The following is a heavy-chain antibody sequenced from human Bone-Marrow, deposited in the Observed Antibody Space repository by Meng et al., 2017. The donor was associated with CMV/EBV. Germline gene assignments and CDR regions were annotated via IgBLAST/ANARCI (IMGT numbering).Heavy chain of an antibody. CDR1: EYTLIDCH. J-gene: IGHJ3*02. Sequence: ASVKVSCKASEYTLIDCHIHWVRQAPGQGLEWMGWINPDTGDTKYAKKFQGRVTLTRDTSISTAYMEVSSLTSEDTAVYYCAAWGTGVWNDQYNGPRFDAFDIWGQGTMVTVSS. D-gene: IGHD1-1*01. V-gene: IGHV1-2*02. CDR2: INPDTGDT. CDR3: AAWGTGVWNDQYNGPRFDAFDI.